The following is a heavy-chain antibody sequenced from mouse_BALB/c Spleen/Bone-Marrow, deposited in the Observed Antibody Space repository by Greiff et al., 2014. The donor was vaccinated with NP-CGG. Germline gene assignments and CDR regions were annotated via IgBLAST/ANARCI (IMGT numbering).Heavy chain of an antibody. CDR2: IWGDGST. V-gene: IGHV2-6-7*01. Sequence: QVQLQQSGPGLVAPSQSLSITCTVSGFSLTGYSVNWVRQPPGKGLEWLGMIWGDGSTDYNSALKSRLSISKDNSKSRVFLKMNSLQTDDTARYYCARSDGYYEGFAYWGQGTLVTVSA. CDR3: ARSDGYYEGFAY. CDR1: GFSLTGYS. J-gene: IGHJ3*01. D-gene: IGHD2-3*01.